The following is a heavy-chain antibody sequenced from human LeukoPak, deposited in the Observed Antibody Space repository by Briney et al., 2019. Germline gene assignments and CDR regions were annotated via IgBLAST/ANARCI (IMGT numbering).Heavy chain of an antibody. CDR1: GFTFSSYS. CDR2: ISSSSSYI. V-gene: IGHV3-21*01. CDR3: ARDYVYYYGSGLLDV. Sequence: GGSLRLSCAASGFTFSSYSMNWVRQAPGKGLEWVSSISSSSSYIYYADSVKGRFTISRDNAKNSLSLQMNSLRAEDTAVYYCARDYVYYYGSGLLDVWGQGTTVTVSS. J-gene: IGHJ6*02. D-gene: IGHD3-10*01.